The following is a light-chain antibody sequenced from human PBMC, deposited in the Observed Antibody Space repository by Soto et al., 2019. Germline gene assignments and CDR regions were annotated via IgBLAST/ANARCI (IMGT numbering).Light chain of an antibody. Sequence: QSALTQPPSASGSLGQSVTIPCTGTSSDVGGYKYVSWYQQHPGKAPKLLIYEVSKRPSGVPDRFSGSKSGNTASLTVSGLQAEDEADYYCSSYADNNNFVFGTGTKVTVL. V-gene: IGLV2-8*01. CDR1: SSDVGGYKY. CDR2: EVS. J-gene: IGLJ1*01. CDR3: SSYADNNNFV.